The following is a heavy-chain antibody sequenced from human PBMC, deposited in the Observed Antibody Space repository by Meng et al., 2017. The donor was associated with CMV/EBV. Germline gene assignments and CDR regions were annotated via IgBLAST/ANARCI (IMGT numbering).Heavy chain of an antibody. Sequence: GSLRLSCTVSGGSISSYYWSWIRQPPGKGLEWIGEINHSGSTNYNPSLESRVTISVDTSKERFSLNLSALTAADTAVYYCVRDSQPRYYYYGMDVWGQGTTVTVSS. CDR1: GGSISSYY. V-gene: IGHV4-34*01. CDR3: VRDSQPRYYYYGMDV. D-gene: IGHD1-1*01. J-gene: IGHJ6*02. CDR2: INHSGST.